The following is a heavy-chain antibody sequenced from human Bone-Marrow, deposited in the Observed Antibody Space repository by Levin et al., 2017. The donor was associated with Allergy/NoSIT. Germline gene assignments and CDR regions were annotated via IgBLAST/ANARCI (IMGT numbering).Heavy chain of an antibody. V-gene: IGHV1-18*01. CDR1: GYSFTTFG. Sequence: ASVKVSCKTSGYSFTTFGITWVRQVPGQGLEWMGWISAFNHDTKYAEDFRDRVTMTKDIATSTAYMELRGLRSDDTAIYFCARVDSSSWYFFSDHWGQGTLVSVSS. D-gene: IGHD6-13*01. CDR3: ARVDSSSWYFFSDH. J-gene: IGHJ4*02. CDR2: ISAFNHDT.